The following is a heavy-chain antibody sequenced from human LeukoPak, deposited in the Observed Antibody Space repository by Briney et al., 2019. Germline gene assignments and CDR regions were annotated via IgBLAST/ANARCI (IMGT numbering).Heavy chain of an antibody. J-gene: IGHJ3*02. CDR1: GGSISSYY. CDR3: ARGPQRGYSYGPNDAFDI. Sequence: SETLSLTCTVSGGSISSYYWSWIRQPPGKGLEWIGYIYDSGSTNYNPSLKSRVTISVDSSKNQFSLKLSDVTAADTAVYYCARGPQRGYSYGPNDAFDIWGQGTMVTVSS. V-gene: IGHV4-59*01. D-gene: IGHD5-18*01. CDR2: IYDSGST.